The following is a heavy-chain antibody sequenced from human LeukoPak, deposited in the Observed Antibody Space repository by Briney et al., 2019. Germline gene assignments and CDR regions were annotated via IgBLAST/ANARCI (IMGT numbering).Heavy chain of an antibody. CDR3: ARGSSSWYSREYYMDV. CDR2: INHSGST. Sequence: SETLSLTCAVYGGSFSGYYWSWIRQPPGKGLEWIGEINHSGSTNYNPSLKSRVTISVDTSKNQFSLKLSSVTAADTAVYYCARGSSSWYSREYYMDVWGKGTTVTVSS. V-gene: IGHV4-34*01. CDR1: GGSFSGYY. J-gene: IGHJ6*03. D-gene: IGHD6-13*01.